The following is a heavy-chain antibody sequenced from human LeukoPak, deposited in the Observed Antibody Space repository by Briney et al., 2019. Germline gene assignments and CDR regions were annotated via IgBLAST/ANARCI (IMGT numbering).Heavy chain of an antibody. V-gene: IGHV1-46*01. J-gene: IGHJ5*02. CDR3: ARESGLRNWFDP. CDR1: GYTFTSYY. Sequence: ASVKVSCKASGYTFTSYYMHWVRQAPGQGLEWMGIINPSGGSTSYAQKFQGRVTMTRDTSTSTVYMELSRLRSDDTAVYYCARESGLRNWFDPWGQGTLVTVSS. CDR2: INPSGGST.